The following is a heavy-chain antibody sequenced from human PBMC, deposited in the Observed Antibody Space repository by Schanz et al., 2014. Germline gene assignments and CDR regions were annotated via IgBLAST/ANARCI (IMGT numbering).Heavy chain of an antibody. V-gene: IGHV4-34*01. CDR2: INHGGST. D-gene: IGHD4-17*01. CDR1: GGSFSGYY. CDR3: ARDRGHGDLPGDI. J-gene: IGHJ3*02. Sequence: QVQLQQWGAGLLKPSETLSLTCAVYGGSFSGYYWRWIRQPPGKGLEWIAEINHGGSTNYNPSLKSRVTISVDTSKNQFSLNLSSATAADTAVYYCARDRGHGDLPGDIWGQGTMVTVSS.